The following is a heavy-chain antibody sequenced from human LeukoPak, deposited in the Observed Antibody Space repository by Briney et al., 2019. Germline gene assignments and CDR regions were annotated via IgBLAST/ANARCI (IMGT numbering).Heavy chain of an antibody. CDR2: ISGSGGST. CDR1: GFTFSSYA. Sequence: GGSLRLSCVASGFTFSSYAMSWVRQAPGKGLEWVSAISGSGGSTYYADSVKGRFTISRDNSKNTLYLQMNSLRAEDTAVYYCAKDPLSSIAAAGTGGGSYWGQGTLVTVSS. D-gene: IGHD6-13*01. J-gene: IGHJ4*02. CDR3: AKDPLSSIAAAGTGGGSY. V-gene: IGHV3-23*01.